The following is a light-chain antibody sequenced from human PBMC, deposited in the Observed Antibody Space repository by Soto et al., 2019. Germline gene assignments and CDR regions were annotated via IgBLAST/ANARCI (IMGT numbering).Light chain of an antibody. J-gene: IGKJ4*01. V-gene: IGKV3-11*01. CDR2: GAS. CDR1: QSVNGY. CDR3: EQRSNWPPILT. Sequence: EYVLRQFPATLSLSPGETAALSCSARQSVNGYVAWYQQKPGQAPRLLIYGASPRASGTPARFSGSGSGTHFTLPISSLEPEDFAVYYCEQRSNWPPILTFSGGTKVEL.